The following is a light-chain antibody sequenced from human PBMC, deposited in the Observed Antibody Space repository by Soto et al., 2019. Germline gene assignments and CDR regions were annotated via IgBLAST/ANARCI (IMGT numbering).Light chain of an antibody. CDR3: QQRGDWPLYT. Sequence: EIVLTQSPVTLSLSPGETVTLSCRASQRLGTNLAWYQQKPGQPPRLLIYGSSRRAAGLPDRFSGTGSGTDFTLTISSLEPEDFAVYYCQQRGDWPLYTFGQGTNLE. J-gene: IGKJ2*01. CDR1: QRLGTN. V-gene: IGKV3-11*01. CDR2: GSS.